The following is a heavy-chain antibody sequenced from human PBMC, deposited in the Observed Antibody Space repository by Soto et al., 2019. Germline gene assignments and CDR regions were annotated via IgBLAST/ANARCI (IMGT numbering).Heavy chain of an antibody. CDR3: ARSSLFDSGSYYYFDY. CDR1: GGSISSSSYY. Sequence: PSETLSLTCTVSGGSISSSSYYWGWIRQPPGKGLEWIGCIYYSGSTYYNPSLKSRVTISVDTSKNQFSLKLSSVTAADTAVYYCARSSLFDSGSYYYFDYWGQGTLVTVSS. J-gene: IGHJ4*02. CDR2: IYYSGST. D-gene: IGHD1-26*01. V-gene: IGHV4-39*07.